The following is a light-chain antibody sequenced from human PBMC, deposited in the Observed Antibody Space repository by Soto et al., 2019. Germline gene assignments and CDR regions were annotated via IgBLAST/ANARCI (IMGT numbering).Light chain of an antibody. J-gene: IGKJ4*01. V-gene: IGKV3-20*01. Sequence: EIGVPEPPGNPALSPGEKTTPPPRASQSVSSSYLAWYQQKPGQAPRLLIYGASSRATGIPDRFSGSGSGTDFTLTISRLEPEDFAVYYCQQYGSSPTFGGGTKVDIK. CDR1: QSVSSSY. CDR3: QQYGSSPT. CDR2: GAS.